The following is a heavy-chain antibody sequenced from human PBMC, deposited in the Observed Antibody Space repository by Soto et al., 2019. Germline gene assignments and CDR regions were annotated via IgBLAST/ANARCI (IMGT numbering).Heavy chain of an antibody. D-gene: IGHD2-15*01. CDR3: ARVRYCSGGSCTDFDI. V-gene: IGHV1-3*01. CDR2: INAGNGNT. CDR1: GYTFTSYA. Sequence: QVQLVQSGAEVKKPGASVKVSCKASGYTFTSYAMHWVRQAPGQRLEWMGWINAGNGNTKYSQKFQGRVTITRDTAASTAYMELSSLRSEDTAVYYCARVRYCSGGSCTDFDIWCQGTMVTVSS. J-gene: IGHJ3*02.